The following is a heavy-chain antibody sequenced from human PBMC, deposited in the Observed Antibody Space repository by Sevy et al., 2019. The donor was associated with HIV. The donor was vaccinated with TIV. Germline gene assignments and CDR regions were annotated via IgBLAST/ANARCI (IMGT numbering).Heavy chain of an antibody. J-gene: IGHJ6*02. CDR3: ASVTEYSSSDYYYGMDV. Sequence: GSLRLSCAASGFTFSDYYMSWIRQAPGKGLEWVSYISSSGSTIYYADSVKGRFTISRDNAKNSLYLQMNSLRAEDTAVYYCASVTEYSSSDYYYGMDVWGQGTTVTVSS. D-gene: IGHD6-13*01. CDR2: ISSSGSTI. CDR1: GFTFSDYY. V-gene: IGHV3-11*01.